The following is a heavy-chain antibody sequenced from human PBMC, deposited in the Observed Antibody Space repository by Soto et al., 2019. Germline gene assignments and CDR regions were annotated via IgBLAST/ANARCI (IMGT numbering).Heavy chain of an antibody. J-gene: IGHJ4*02. Sequence: QLQLQESGSGLVKPSQTLSLTCAVSGGSISSGGYSWSWIRQPPGKGLEWIGYIYHSGSTYYNPSLKRGVTTPVSRSTTQFSRTLTSVTAADTAVYYCARGAPVVNDYWGQGTLVTVSS. CDR3: ARGAPVVNDY. CDR1: GGSISSGGYS. CDR2: IYHSGST. D-gene: IGHD3-22*01. V-gene: IGHV4-30-2*01.